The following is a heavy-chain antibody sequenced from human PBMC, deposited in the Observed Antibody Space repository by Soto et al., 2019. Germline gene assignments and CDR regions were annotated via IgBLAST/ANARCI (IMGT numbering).Heavy chain of an antibody. CDR1: GGTFSSYA. CDR3: ARSRPVWTDPHVDYYYGMDV. V-gene: IGHV1-69*01. CDR2: IIPIFGTA. J-gene: IGHJ6*02. Sequence: QVQLVQSGAEVKKPGSSVKVSCKASGGTFSSYAISWVRQAPGQGLEWMGGIIPIFGTANYAQKFQGRVTITADESTSTAYMELSSLRSEDTAVYYCARSRPVWTDPHVDYYYGMDVWGQGTTVTVSS. D-gene: IGHD3-16*01.